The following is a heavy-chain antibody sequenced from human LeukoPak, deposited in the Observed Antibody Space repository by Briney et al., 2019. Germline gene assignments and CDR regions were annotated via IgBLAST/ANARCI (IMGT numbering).Heavy chain of an antibody. CDR1: GGTFSSYA. V-gene: IGHV1-69*05. CDR2: IIPIFGTA. CDR3: ASTGYYDSSGYYLLDY. Sequence: GSSVKVSCKASGGTFSSYAISWVRQAPGQGLEWMGGIIPIFGTANYAQKFQGRVTITTDESTSTAYMELSSLRSEDTAVYYCASTGYYDSSGYYLLDYWGQGTLVTLSS. D-gene: IGHD3-22*01. J-gene: IGHJ4*02.